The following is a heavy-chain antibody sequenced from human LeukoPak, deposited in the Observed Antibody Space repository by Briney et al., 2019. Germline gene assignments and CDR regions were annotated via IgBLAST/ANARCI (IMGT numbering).Heavy chain of an antibody. V-gene: IGHV3-23*01. Sequence: GGSLRLSCAASGFTFSSHAMSWVRQAPGKGLEWVSAISGSGGSTYYADSVKGRFTISRDNSKNTLYLQMNSLRAEDTAVYYCANPFSTPRSNYYIDVWGKGTTVTVSS. D-gene: IGHD2-2*01. CDR2: ISGSGGST. J-gene: IGHJ6*03. CDR3: ANPFSTPRSNYYIDV. CDR1: GFTFSSHA.